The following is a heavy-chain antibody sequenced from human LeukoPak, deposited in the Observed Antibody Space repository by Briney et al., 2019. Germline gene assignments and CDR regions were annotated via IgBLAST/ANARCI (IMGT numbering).Heavy chain of an antibody. V-gene: IGHV1-8*01. Sequence: ASVKVSCKASGYTFTSYDINCVRQATGQGLEWMGWMNPNSGNTGYAQKFQGRVTMTRNTSISTAYMELSGLRSEDTAVYYCATGPPRYSSSWYPRGWFDPWGQGTLVTVSS. J-gene: IGHJ5*02. CDR3: ATGPPRYSSSWYPRGWFDP. CDR1: GYTFTSYD. D-gene: IGHD6-13*01. CDR2: MNPNSGNT.